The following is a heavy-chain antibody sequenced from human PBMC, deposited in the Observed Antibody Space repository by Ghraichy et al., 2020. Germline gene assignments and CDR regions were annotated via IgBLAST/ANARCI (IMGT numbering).Heavy chain of an antibody. V-gene: IGHV4-34*01. CDR3: ARWGSTSCYTSRPAKCNYYYGMDV. D-gene: IGHD2-2*02. J-gene: IGHJ6*02. CDR1: GGSFSGYY. Sequence: SETLSLTCAVYGGSFSGYYWSWIRQPPGKGLEWIGEINHSGSTNYNPSLKSRVTISVDTSKNQFSLKLSSVTAADTAVYYCARWGSTSCYTSRPAKCNYYYGMDVWGQGTTVTVSS. CDR2: INHSGST.